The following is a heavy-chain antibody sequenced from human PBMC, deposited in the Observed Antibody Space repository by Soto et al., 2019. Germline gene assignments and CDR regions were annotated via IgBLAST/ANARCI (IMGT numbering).Heavy chain of an antibody. CDR1: GLTFSNYA. CDR3: AKNQERELPRVIDF. D-gene: IGHD1-7*01. V-gene: IGHV3-23*01. CDR2: MSGSSSTT. J-gene: IGHJ4*02. Sequence: AGSLTLSCATSGLTFSNYAMSWVRQAPGGGLEWVSSMSGSSSTTYYADSVRGRFTISRDRSKNTLYLQMSSLRAEDTALYYCAKNQERELPRVIDFWGQGTLVTVSS.